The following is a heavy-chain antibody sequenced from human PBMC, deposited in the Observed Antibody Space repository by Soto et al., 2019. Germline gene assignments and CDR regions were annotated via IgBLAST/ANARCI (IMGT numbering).Heavy chain of an antibody. CDR3: ARWYSSSSGSEDYYYYGMDV. CDR1: GGTFSSYA. Sequence: GVSVKVSFQASGGTFSSYAISWLRQSPGQGLEWMGGIIPIFGTANYAQKFQGRVTITADESTSTAYMELSSLRSEDTAVYYCARWYSSSSGSEDYYYYGMDVWGQGTTVTVSS. D-gene: IGHD6-6*01. CDR2: IIPIFGTA. J-gene: IGHJ6*02. V-gene: IGHV1-69*13.